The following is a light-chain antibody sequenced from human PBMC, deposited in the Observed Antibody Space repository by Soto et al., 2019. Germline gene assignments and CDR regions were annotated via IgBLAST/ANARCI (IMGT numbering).Light chain of an antibody. CDR1: QPVNSGY. CDR2: GVY. CDR3: QVYRRSPKT. Sequence: SVLTQSPAPLSLSPGAGATLSCRASQPVNSGYLAWYQQKAGPAPRLLMYGVYTRDTGFPDRFSGRGAGTDFTLTISRVEYGDFAVYYCQVYRRSPKTFGQGTKVEFK. J-gene: IGKJ1*01. V-gene: IGKV3-20*01.